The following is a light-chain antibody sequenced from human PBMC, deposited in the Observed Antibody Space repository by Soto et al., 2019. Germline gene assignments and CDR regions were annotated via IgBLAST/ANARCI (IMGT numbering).Light chain of an antibody. V-gene: IGLV1-44*01. J-gene: IGLJ3*02. CDR3: ATWDVTLNAWV. CDR1: NSNIGTNL. Sequence: QSVVTQPPSASGTPGQRVTISCSGSNSNIGTNLVNWYQQFPVTAPKLLIYNDYQRPSGVPDRFSGSKSGASAFLAISGVQSEDEADYYCATWDVTLNAWVFGGGTKVTVL. CDR2: NDY.